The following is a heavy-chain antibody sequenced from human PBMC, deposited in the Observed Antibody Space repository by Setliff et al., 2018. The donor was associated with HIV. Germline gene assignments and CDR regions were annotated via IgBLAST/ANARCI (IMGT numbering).Heavy chain of an antibody. CDR3: ARESPHGGDFTVTTYYMDV. D-gene: IGHD2-21*02. J-gene: IGHJ6*03. CDR1: GGSISSYY. V-gene: IGHV4-4*07. CDR2: IYTSGST. Sequence: PSETLSLTCTVSGGSISSYYWSWIRQPAGKGLEWIGRIYTSGSTNYNPSLKSRVTMSVDTSKNQFSLKLSSVTAADTAVYYCARESPHGGDFTVTTYYMDVWGKGTTVTSP.